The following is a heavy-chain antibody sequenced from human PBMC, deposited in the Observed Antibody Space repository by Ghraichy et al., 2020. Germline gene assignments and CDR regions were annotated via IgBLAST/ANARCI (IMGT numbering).Heavy chain of an antibody. Sequence: LSLTCAASGFTFSSYWMSWVRQAPGKGLEWVANIKHDGSEKYYVDSVKGRFTISRDNAKNSLYLQMNSLRAEDTAVYYLSRAVASSWYERYAYYYMDVWGKGTTVTVSS. CDR1: GFTFSSYW. CDR3: SRAVASSWYERYAYYYMDV. J-gene: IGHJ6*03. D-gene: IGHD6-13*01. CDR2: IKHDGSEK. V-gene: IGHV3-7*04.